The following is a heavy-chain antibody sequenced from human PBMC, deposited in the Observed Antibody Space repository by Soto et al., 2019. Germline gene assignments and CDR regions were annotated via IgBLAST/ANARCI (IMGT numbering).Heavy chain of an antibody. CDR1: GFTFSSYS. CDR2: ISSSSSYI. Sequence: EVQLVESGGGLVKPGGSLRLSCAASGFTFSSYSMNWVRQAPGKGLEWVSSISSSSSYIYYADSVKGRFTISRDNAKNSLYLQMNSQRADDTAVYSCARDFKFSGANHYWGQGTLVTVTS. J-gene: IGHJ4*02. CDR3: ARDFKFSGANHY. D-gene: IGHD3-10*01. V-gene: IGHV3-21*01.